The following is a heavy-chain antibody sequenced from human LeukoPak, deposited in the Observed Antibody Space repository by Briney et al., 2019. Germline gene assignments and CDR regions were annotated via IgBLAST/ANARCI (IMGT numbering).Heavy chain of an antibody. CDR2: IYYSGST. CDR3: ARGQRGLPY. J-gene: IGHJ4*02. D-gene: IGHD3/OR15-3a*01. V-gene: IGHV4-59*01. Sequence: SETLSLTCTVSGGSISPYCWSWVRQPPGKGLEWIGNIYYSGSTDSNPSLKSRVTFSVDTSKNQFSPKLSSVTAADTAMYYCARGQRGLPYWGQGTLVTVSS. CDR1: GGSISPYC.